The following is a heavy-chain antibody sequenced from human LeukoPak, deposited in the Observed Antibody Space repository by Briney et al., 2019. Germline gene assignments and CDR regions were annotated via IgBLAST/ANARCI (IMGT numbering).Heavy chain of an antibody. D-gene: IGHD3-3*01. CDR1: GGSISSSNW. CDR3: TSRLDGSGAFYI. J-gene: IGHJ3*02. CDR2: IYHSAST. V-gene: IGHV4-4*02. Sequence: SGTLSLTCAVSGGSISSSNWWTWVRQPPGRGLEWIGQIYHSASTNYNPSLKSRVTLSVDASKNQFSLKLTSVTAADTAVYYCTSRLDGSGAFYIWGQGRLGTVSS.